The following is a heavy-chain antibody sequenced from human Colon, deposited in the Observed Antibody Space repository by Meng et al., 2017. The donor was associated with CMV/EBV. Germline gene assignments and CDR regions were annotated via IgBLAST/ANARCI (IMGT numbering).Heavy chain of an antibody. J-gene: IGHJ4*02. CDR2: IIPIFGTA. CDR1: GCTLRSYG. V-gene: IGHV1-69*01. CDR3: ARDIDSAKGY. D-gene: IGHD1-26*01. Sequence: QVERGRSGAEVKKAGASVRFSCTLSGCTLRSYGISWVRQAPGQGLEWMGGIIPIFGTANDAQKFQGRVTITADESTSTAYMELSSLRSEDTAVYYCARDIDSAKGYWGQGTLVTVSS.